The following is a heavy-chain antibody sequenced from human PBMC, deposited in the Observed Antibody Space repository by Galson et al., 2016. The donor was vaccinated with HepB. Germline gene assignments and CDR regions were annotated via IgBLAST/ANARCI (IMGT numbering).Heavy chain of an antibody. J-gene: IGHJ4*02. Sequence: SLRLSCAASGFNFSNYWMSWVRQAPGKGLEWVANIKEDGSEKNYVDSLKGRFTISRDNAKNFLYLQMNSLRADDTAVYYCTRDSISVALSRIFDYWGQGTLVTVSS. CDR1: GFNFSNYW. V-gene: IGHV3-7*03. D-gene: IGHD6-19*01. CDR3: TRDSISVALSRIFDY. CDR2: IKEDGSEK.